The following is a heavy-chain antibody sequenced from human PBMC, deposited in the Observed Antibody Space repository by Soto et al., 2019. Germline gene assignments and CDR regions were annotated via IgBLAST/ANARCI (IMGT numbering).Heavy chain of an antibody. D-gene: IGHD6-13*01. Sequence: SETLSLTCTVACHSISSYYWNWIRQPAGKGLEWIGRIDASGNSNYNPSLKSRVTMSVDTSKKQFSLKVTSVTAADTAVYYCARYSSNWFQTEGMDVWGQGTTVTVSS. CDR1: CHSISSYY. V-gene: IGHV4-4*07. CDR2: IDASGNS. J-gene: IGHJ6*02. CDR3: ARYSSNWFQTEGMDV.